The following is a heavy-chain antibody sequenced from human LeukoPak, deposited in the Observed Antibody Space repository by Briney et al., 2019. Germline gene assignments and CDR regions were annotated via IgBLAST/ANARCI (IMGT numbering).Heavy chain of an antibody. CDR3: ARVRFGDY. V-gene: IGHV3-7*01. J-gene: IGHJ4*02. D-gene: IGHD3-10*01. CDR1: GFTFSGYW. CDR2: IKQDGSEK. Sequence: GGSLRLSCAPSGFTFSGYWMTWVRQAPGKGLEWVANIKQDGSEKYYMDSVKARFTISRDNAKNSLYLQMNSLRAEDAAVYYCARVRFGDYWGQGTLVTVSS.